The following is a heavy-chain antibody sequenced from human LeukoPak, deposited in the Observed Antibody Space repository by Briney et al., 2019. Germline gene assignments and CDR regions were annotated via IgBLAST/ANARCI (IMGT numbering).Heavy chain of an antibody. D-gene: IGHD5-18*01. Sequence: GGSLRLSCAASGITFSSYWMSWVRQAPGKGLEWVANIKQDGSEKNYVDSVKGRFTISRDNAKNSLYLQMNSLRAEDTAMYYCASLDTAMVDGDYWGQGTLVTVSS. CDR2: IKQDGSEK. J-gene: IGHJ4*02. CDR3: ASLDTAMVDGDY. V-gene: IGHV3-7*01. CDR1: GITFSSYW.